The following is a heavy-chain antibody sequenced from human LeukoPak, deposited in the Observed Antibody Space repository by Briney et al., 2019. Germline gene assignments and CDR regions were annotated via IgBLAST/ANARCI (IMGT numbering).Heavy chain of an antibody. CDR3: ASVTTSDAFDI. D-gene: IGHD4-17*01. CDR1: GFTFSSYS. CDR2: ISSSSSYI. J-gene: IGHJ3*02. Sequence: GGSLRLSCAASGFTFSSYSMNWVRQAPGKGLEWVSSISSSSSYIYYADSLKGRFTISRDNAKNSLYLQMNSLRAEDTAVYYCASVTTSDAFDIWGQGTMVTVSS. V-gene: IGHV3-21*01.